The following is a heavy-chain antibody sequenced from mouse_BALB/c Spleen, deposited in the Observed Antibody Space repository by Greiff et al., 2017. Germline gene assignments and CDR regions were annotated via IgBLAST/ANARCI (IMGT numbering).Heavy chain of an antibody. Sequence: EVQLVESGGGLVKPGGSLKLSCAASGFAFSSYDMSWVRQTPEKRLEWVAYISSGGGSTYYPDTVKGRFTISRDNAKNTLYLQMSSLKSEDTAMYYCARHRYYAMDYWGQGTSVTVSS. J-gene: IGHJ4*01. CDR3: ARHRYYAMDY. V-gene: IGHV5-12-1*01. CDR2: ISSGGGST. CDR1: GFAFSSYD.